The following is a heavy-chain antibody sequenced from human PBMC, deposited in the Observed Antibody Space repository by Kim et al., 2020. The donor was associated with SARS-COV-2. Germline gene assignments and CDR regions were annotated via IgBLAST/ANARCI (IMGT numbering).Heavy chain of an antibody. J-gene: IGHJ6*02. CDR1: RFTFSSYA. CDR2: ISYDETNK. Sequence: GGSLRLSCAASRFTFSSYAMHWVRQAPGKGLEWVALISYDETNKYYQDSVKGRFTISRDNSKNTLYLQMNSLRAEDTAVYYCAKNDYSHYGGYGIDVWGQGTTVTVSS. V-gene: IGHV3-30*18. CDR3: AKNDYSHYGGYGIDV. D-gene: IGHD4-4*01.